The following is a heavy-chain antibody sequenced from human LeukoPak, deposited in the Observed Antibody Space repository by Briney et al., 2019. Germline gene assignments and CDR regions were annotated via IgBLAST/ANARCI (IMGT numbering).Heavy chain of an antibody. D-gene: IGHD1-14*01. CDR1: GGTFSSYA. V-gene: IGHV1-18*01. J-gene: IGHJ6*02. CDR3: ARDDAGYYYCYGMDV. CDR2: ISAYNGNT. Sequence: ASVKVSCKASGGTFSSYAISWVRQAPGQGLEWMGWISAYNGNTNYAQKLQGRVTMTTDTSTSTAYMELRSLRSDDTAVYYCARDDAGYYYCYGMDVWGQGTTVTVSS.